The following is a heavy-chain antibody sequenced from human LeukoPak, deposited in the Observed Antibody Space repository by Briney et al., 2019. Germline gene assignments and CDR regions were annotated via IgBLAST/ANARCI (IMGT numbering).Heavy chain of an antibody. D-gene: IGHD6-19*01. J-gene: IGHJ4*02. CDR1: GGSFSGYY. Sequence: SETLSLTCAVYGGSFSGYYWSWIRQPPGKGLEWIGEINHSGSTNYNPSLKSRVTISVDTSKNQFSLKLGSVTAADTAVYYCARVSQWLAPIDYWGQGTLVTVSS. CDR3: ARVSQWLAPIDY. CDR2: INHSGST. V-gene: IGHV4-34*01.